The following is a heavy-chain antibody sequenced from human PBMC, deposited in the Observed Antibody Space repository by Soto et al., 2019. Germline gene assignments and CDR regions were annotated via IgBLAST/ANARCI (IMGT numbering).Heavy chain of an antibody. D-gene: IGHD2-21*01. CDR3: AKNTGGNSYYFDF. CDR1: GFTFSYYG. Sequence: QVQLVESGGGVVQPGRSLRLSCAASGFTFSYYGMHWVRQAPGKGLECVALISSDGSNLFYVDPVKGRFTSSRDNSKNTLYLQMNSLRPEDTAVYYCAKNTGGNSYYFDFWGQGTLVTVSS. V-gene: IGHV3-30*18. CDR2: ISSDGSNL. J-gene: IGHJ4*02.